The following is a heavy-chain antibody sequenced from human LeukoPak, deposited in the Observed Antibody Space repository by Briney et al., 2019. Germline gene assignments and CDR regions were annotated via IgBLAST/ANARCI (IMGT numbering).Heavy chain of an antibody. CDR1: GGTFSSYA. CDR2: IIPIFGTA. V-gene: IGHV1-69*05. CDR3: ARDSGSYFRAFDI. Sequence: SVKVSCKASGGTFSSYAISWVRQAPGQRLEWMGGIIPIFGTANYAQKFQGRVTITTDESTSTAYMELSSLRSEDTAVYYCARDSGSYFRAFDIWGQGTMVTVSS. J-gene: IGHJ3*02. D-gene: IGHD1-26*01.